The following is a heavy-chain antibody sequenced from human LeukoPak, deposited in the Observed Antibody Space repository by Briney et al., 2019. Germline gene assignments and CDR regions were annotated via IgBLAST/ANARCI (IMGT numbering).Heavy chain of an antibody. Sequence: SETLSLTCTVSGGSISSYYWSWIRQPPGKGLEWIGYIYYSGSTNYNPSLKSRVTISVDTSKNQFSLKLSSVTAADTAVYYCASTFSGGYDFWSGYYRGAFDIWGQGTMVTVSS. J-gene: IGHJ3*02. CDR2: IYYSGST. V-gene: IGHV4-59*01. CDR3: ASTFSGGYDFWSGYYRGAFDI. D-gene: IGHD3-3*01. CDR1: GGSISSYY.